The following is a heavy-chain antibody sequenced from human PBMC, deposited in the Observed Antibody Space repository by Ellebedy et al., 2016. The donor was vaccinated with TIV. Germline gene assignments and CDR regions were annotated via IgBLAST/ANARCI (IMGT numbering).Heavy chain of an antibody. Sequence: ASVKVSCKASGGTFNNSAISWVRQAPGQGLQWLGRIIPILAIANYAQTFQGRLTITADKPTRTVYMELSSLTSEDTAVYYCARDAIQFLEWVYKYGMDVWGQGTTVTVSS. CDR3: ARDAIQFLEWVYKYGMDV. CDR2: IIPILAIA. CDR1: GGTFNNSA. V-gene: IGHV1-69*04. D-gene: IGHD3-3*01. J-gene: IGHJ6*02.